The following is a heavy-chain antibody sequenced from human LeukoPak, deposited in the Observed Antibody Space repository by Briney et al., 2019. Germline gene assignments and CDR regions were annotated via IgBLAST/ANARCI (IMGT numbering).Heavy chain of an antibody. D-gene: IGHD2-15*01. Sequence: SETLSLTCTVSGGSINSYYWSWIRQPPGKGLEWIGEINHSGSTNYNPSLKSRVTISVDTSKNQFSLKLSSVTAADTAVYYCARGSNIVVVVAATNFDYWGQGTLVTVSS. CDR2: INHSGST. V-gene: IGHV4-34*01. J-gene: IGHJ4*02. CDR1: GGSINSYY. CDR3: ARGSNIVVVVAATNFDY.